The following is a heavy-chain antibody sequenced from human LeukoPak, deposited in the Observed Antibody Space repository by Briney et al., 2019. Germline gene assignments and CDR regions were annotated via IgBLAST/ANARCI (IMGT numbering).Heavy chain of an antibody. CDR3: ARDSRSASKRSYWNFDY. D-gene: IGHD1-26*01. J-gene: IGHJ4*02. V-gene: IGHV1-69*05. CDR2: IIPIFGTA. Sequence: SVKVSCKASGGTFSSYAISWVRQAPGQGLEWMGGIIPIFGTANYAQKFQGRVTITTDESTSTAYMELSSLRSEDTAVYYCARDSRSASKRSYWNFDYWGQGTLVTVSS. CDR1: GGTFSSYA.